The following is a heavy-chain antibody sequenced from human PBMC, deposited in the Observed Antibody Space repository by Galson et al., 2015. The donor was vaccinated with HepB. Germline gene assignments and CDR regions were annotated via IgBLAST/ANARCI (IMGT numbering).Heavy chain of an antibody. D-gene: IGHD2-15*01. CDR3: ARGALVVAVGATQNNWFDP. Sequence: SCKASGYTFSSYSITWVRQAPGQGLEWVGWISLHNRYTNYTQNFQGRVTMTTDTSTSTAYMELRSLRSDDTAVYYCARGALVVAVGATQNNWFDPWGRGTLVTVSS. CDR1: GYTFSSYS. V-gene: IGHV1-18*01. J-gene: IGHJ5*02. CDR2: ISLHNRYT.